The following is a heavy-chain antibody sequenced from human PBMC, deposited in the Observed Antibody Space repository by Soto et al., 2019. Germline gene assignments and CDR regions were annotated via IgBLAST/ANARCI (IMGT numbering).Heavy chain of an antibody. J-gene: IGHJ4*02. V-gene: IGHV4-39*01. CDR3: ASLGLEQLCYDY. Sequence: SSETLSLTCTVSGGSISSSSYYWGWIRQPPGKGLEWIGSIYYSGSTYYNPSLKSRVTISVDTSKNQFSLKLSSVTAADTAVYYCASLGLEQLCYDYWGQGTLVTVYS. CDR1: GGSISSSSYY. D-gene: IGHD5-18*01. CDR2: IYYSGST.